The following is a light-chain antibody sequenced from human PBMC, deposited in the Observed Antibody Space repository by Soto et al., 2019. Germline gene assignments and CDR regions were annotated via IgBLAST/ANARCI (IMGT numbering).Light chain of an antibody. V-gene: IGKV3-15*01. CDR1: QSASKN. CDR3: HQYNHWPPLYS. J-gene: IGKJ2*01. Sequence: EVVLTQSPGTLSMSPGERATLPSRASQSASKNLAWYQQKPGQAPRLLIYGDSTRATGVPARFSGSGSGTEFTLTITGLQSEDIAIYYCHQYNHWPPLYSFGQGTRLEIK. CDR2: GDS.